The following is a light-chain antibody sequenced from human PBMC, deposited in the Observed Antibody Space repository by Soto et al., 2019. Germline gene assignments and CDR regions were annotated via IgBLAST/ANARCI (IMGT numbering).Light chain of an antibody. J-gene: IGKJ5*01. V-gene: IGKV1-33*01. CDR1: HDINKY. CDR3: QRYDSLPPT. Sequence: DLQMTQSPSSLSASVGDRVTITCQASHDINKYLNWYQEKPGKAPKLLIYDASNLQTGVPSRFSGSGSGTHFTFTIRSLQPEDIATYYCQRYDSLPPTFGQGTRLDIK. CDR2: DAS.